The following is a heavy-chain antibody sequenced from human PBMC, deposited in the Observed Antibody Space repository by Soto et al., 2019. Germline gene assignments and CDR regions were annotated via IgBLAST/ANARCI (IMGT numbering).Heavy chain of an antibody. CDR3: ARGRIAVAGTPAFDY. V-gene: IGHV4-4*02. CDR1: GGSISSSNW. D-gene: IGHD6-19*01. J-gene: IGHJ4*02. CDR2: IYHSGST. Sequence: SETLSLTCAVSGGSISSSNWWSWVRQPPGKGLEWIGEIYHSGSTNHNPSLKSRVTISIDKSKNQLSLKLGSVTAADTAVYYCARGRIAVAGTPAFDYWGQGALVTVSS.